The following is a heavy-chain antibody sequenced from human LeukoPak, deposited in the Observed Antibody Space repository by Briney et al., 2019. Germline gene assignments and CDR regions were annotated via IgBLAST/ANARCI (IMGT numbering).Heavy chain of an antibody. CDR1: GFTFSNYA. CDR2: IKCIMGGT. CDR3: VKDPGDSWSGYSGDYFDY. Sequence: PGGSLRLSCSASGFTFSNYAMHWVRQAPGKGLHYVSAIKCIMGGTYSADSVTGRFTISRDNSNNTLYLQMTRLRAEDTALYYCVKDPGDSWSGYSGDYFDYWGQGTLVTVSS. J-gene: IGHJ4*02. D-gene: IGHD3-3*01. V-gene: IGHV3-64D*09.